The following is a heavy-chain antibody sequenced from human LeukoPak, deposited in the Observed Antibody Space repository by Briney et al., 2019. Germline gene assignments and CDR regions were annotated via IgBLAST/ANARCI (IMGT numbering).Heavy chain of an antibody. CDR3: AKIGYSSSSR. V-gene: IGHV3-9*01. Sequence: GGSLRLSCAASGFTFDDYAMHWVRQAPGKGLEWVSGISWNSGSIGYADSVKGRFTISRDNAKNSLYLQMNSLRAEDTALYYCAKIGYSSSSRWGQGTLVTVSS. J-gene: IGHJ4*02. CDR1: GFTFDDYA. CDR2: ISWNSGSI. D-gene: IGHD6-6*01.